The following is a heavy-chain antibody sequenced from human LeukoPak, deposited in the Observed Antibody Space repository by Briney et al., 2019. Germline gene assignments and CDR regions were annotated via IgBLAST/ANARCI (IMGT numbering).Heavy chain of an antibody. V-gene: IGHV5-51*01. J-gene: IGHJ5*02. CDR1: GYSFTGYW. CDR3: ARHKGGRVTAIYNWFDP. D-gene: IGHD2-21*02. Sequence: GESLKISCKGSGYSFTGYWIGWVRQMPGKGLEWMGIIYPSDSDTRYSPSFQGQVTISADKSISTAYLQWSSLKASDTAMYYCARHKGGRVTAIYNWFDPWGQGTLVTVSS. CDR2: IYPSDSDT.